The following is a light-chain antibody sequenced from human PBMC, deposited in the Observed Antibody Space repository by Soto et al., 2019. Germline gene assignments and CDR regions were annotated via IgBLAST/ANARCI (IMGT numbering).Light chain of an antibody. J-gene: IGKJ1*01. CDR2: TTS. CDR1: QSISYY. CDR3: QQSYTTPWT. Sequence: DIQMTPSPSSLFASVRDRVTITCRATQSISYYLNWYQQKPGRAPRLLIYTTSSLQSGVPSKFSGSASGTDSTLTISSLQPEDFATYYCQQSYTTPWTFGQGTKVDIK. V-gene: IGKV1-39*01.